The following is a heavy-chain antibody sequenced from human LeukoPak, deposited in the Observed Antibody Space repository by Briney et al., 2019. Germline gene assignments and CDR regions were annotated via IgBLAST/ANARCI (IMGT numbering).Heavy chain of an antibody. CDR3: ARVYDSSGYLYWYFDL. Sequence: PSETLSLTCTVSGGPVSSGSYYWSWIRQPPGKGLEWIGYIYYSGNTNYNPSLKSRVTISVDTSKNQFSLKLSSVTAADTAVYYCARVYDSSGYLYWYFDLWGRGTLVTVSS. CDR2: IYYSGNT. CDR1: GGPVSSGSYY. D-gene: IGHD3-22*01. J-gene: IGHJ2*01. V-gene: IGHV4-61*01.